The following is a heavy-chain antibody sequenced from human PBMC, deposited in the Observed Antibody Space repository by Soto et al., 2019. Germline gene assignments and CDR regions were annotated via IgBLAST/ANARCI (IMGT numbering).Heavy chain of an antibody. V-gene: IGHV4-4*02. J-gene: IGHJ5*02. CDR1: GGSISSSNW. Sequence: QVQLQESGPGLVKPSGTLSLTCAVSGGSISSSNWWSWVRQPPGKGLEWIGEIYHSGSTNSNPSLKSRVTILVDKSTNQFSLKLSSVTAADTAVYYCARGGVGQLLNWFDPWGQGTLVTVSS. D-gene: IGHD2-2*01. CDR2: IYHSGST. CDR3: ARGGVGQLLNWFDP.